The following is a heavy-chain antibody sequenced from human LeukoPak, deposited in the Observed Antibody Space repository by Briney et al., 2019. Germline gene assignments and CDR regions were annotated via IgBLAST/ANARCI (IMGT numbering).Heavy chain of an antibody. Sequence: GGSLRPSCAASGFTFSNYAMLWVRQAPGKGLEWVAIISYDGSNKYYADSVKGRFTISRDNSKNTLYLQMNSLRSEDTAVYYCARGVGYRLDYWGQGSLVTVSS. V-gene: IGHV3-30-3*01. CDR1: GFTFSNYA. D-gene: IGHD5-12*01. J-gene: IGHJ4*02. CDR3: ARGVGYRLDY. CDR2: ISYDGSNK.